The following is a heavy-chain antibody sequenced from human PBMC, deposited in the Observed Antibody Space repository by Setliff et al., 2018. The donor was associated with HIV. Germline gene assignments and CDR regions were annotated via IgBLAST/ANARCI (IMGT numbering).Heavy chain of an antibody. D-gene: IGHD3-10*01. CDR3: AREVPSNTGSYYKKY. CDR2: VHPEEGER. Sequence: GASVKVSCKASGYTFTDYYIHWVRQAPGEGLEWVGRVHPEEGERTYAEKFQGRVIITADRSTDMTHMELSSLRSEDTAVYFCAREVPSNTGSYYKKYWGQGTLVTVSS. J-gene: IGHJ4*02. V-gene: IGHV1-69-2*01. CDR1: GYTFTDYY.